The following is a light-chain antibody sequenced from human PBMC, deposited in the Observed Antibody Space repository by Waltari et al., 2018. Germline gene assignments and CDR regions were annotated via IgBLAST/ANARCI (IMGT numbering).Light chain of an antibody. V-gene: IGLV2-11*01. CDR1: VSNVGAYNY. CDR2: DVN. CDR3: CSYANSYTYV. Sequence: QSALTQPRSVSGSPGQSVTISCTGTVSNVGAYNYVSWYQQHPGKAPKLIIYDVNKRPSVVSYRFSGSKSGNTASLTISGLQAEDEVDYYCCSYANSYTYVFGTGTKVTVL. J-gene: IGLJ1*01.